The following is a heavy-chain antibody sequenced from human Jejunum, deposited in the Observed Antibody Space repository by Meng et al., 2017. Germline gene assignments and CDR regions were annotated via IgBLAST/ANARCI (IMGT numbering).Heavy chain of an antibody. D-gene: IGHD2-8*01. Sequence: GSLRLSCTVSAASISSNYHWGWIRQAPGKGLEWIGNVYSSGSTYYNPSLNSRVTMSVDTSKNQFSLKLRSVTAADTAVYYCVRGNLMVTSPFDYWGQGTVVTVSS. J-gene: IGHJ4*02. CDR1: AASISSNYH. CDR3: VRGNLMVTSPFDY. V-gene: IGHV4-39*07. CDR2: VYSSGST.